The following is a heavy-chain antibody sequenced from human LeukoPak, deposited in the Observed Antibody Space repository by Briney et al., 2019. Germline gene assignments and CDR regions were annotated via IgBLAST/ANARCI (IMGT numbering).Heavy chain of an antibody. CDR3: ARALLGTAAAVTLYYSDY. Sequence: AGGSLRLSCAASGFTFSSYAMHWVRQAPGKGLEWVAVISYDGSNKYYADSVKGRFTISRDNSKNTLYLQMNSLRAEDTAVYYCARALLGTAAAVTLYYSDYWGQGTLVTVSS. D-gene: IGHD6-13*01. J-gene: IGHJ4*02. V-gene: IGHV3-30-3*01. CDR2: ISYDGSNK. CDR1: GFTFSSYA.